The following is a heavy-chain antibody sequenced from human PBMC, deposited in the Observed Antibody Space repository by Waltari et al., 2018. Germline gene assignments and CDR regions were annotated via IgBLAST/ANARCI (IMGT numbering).Heavy chain of an antibody. Sequence: QVQLQQWGAGLLKPSETLSLTCAVYGGSFSGYYWSWIRQPPGKGLEWIGEINHSGSTNYNPSLKSRVTISVDTSKNQFSLKLSSVTAADTAVYYCGVAGTFAVDYWGQGTLVTVSS. CDR1: GGSFSGYY. J-gene: IGHJ4*02. D-gene: IGHD6-19*01. V-gene: IGHV4-34*01. CDR3: GVAGTFAVDY. CDR2: INHSGST.